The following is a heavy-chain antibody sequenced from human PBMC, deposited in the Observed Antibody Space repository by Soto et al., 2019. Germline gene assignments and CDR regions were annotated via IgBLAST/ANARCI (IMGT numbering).Heavy chain of an antibody. CDR1: GYSFTRFG. Sequence: PAESLKISCKGAGYSFTRFGISCVLQMPVEGLEWMGIIYPDDSDTRYSPSFRVQIILSVDKSINTAYLQWSSLRASDTAMYYCARHFPSYSNYGYNWFDPWGQGTLVTVSS. CDR3: ARHFPSYSNYGYNWFDP. V-gene: IGHV5-51*01. CDR2: IYPDDSDT. J-gene: IGHJ5*02. D-gene: IGHD4-4*01.